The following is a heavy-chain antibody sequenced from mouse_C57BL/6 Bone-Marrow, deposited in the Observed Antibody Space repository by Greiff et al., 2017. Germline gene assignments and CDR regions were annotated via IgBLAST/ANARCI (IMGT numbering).Heavy chain of an antibody. CDR1: GYAFTNYL. J-gene: IGHJ1*03. Sequence: QVQLQQSGAELVRPGTSVKVSCKASGYAFTNYLIEWVKQRPGQGLEWIGVINPGSGGTNYNEKFKGKATLTADKSSSTAYMQLSSLTSEDSAVYYCAREGTTAFDVWGTGTTVTVSS. V-gene: IGHV1-54*01. CDR2: INPGSGGT. CDR3: AREGTTAFDV. D-gene: IGHD1-2*01.